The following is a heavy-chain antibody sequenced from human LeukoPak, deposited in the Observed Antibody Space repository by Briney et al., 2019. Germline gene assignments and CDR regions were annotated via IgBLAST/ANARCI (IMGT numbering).Heavy chain of an antibody. CDR3: ARLAGYSYGYGDY. V-gene: IGHV4-39*01. Sequence: PSETLSLTCTVSGGSISGSSYYWGWIRQPPGKGLEWIGSVYYSGSTYYNASLKSRLTISVDTSKNQFSLKLSSVNAADTAVYYCARLAGYSYGYGDYWGQGTLVTVSS. CDR2: VYYSGST. CDR1: GGSISGSSYY. J-gene: IGHJ4*02. D-gene: IGHD5-18*01.